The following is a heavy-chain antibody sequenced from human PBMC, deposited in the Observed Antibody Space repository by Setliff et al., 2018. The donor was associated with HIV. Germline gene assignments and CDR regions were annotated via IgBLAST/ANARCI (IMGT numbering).Heavy chain of an antibody. CDR3: ARATGPVFDY. D-gene: IGHD2-8*02. CDR2: INPGGGST. V-gene: IGHV1-46*01. Sequence: ASVKVSCKASGYTFTSYYIHWVRQAPGQGLEWMGIINPGGGSTTYAQKFQGRVTITADESTSTAYMELSSLRSEDTAVYYCARATGPVFDYWGQGTLVTVSS. CDR1: GYTFTSYY. J-gene: IGHJ4*02.